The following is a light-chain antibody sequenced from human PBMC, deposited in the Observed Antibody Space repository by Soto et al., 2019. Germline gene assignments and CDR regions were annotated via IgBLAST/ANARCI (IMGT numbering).Light chain of an antibody. CDR2: KAS. J-gene: IGKJ1*01. Sequence: DIQITQSPSTLSGSVGDRVTITCRASQTISSWLAWYQQKPGKAPKLLIYKASTLKSGVPSRFSGSGSGTEFTLTISXLQPDDFATYYCQHYNNYSEAFGQGTKVDIK. CDR1: QTISSW. CDR3: QHYNNYSEA. V-gene: IGKV1-5*03.